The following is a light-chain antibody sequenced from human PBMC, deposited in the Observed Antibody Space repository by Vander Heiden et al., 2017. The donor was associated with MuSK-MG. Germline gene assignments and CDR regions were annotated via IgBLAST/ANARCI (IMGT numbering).Light chain of an antibody. Sequence: EIVLTQSPGTLSLSPGERATLSCRSSQSVSSSYLAWYQQKPGQSPRLLIYGASSRDTGIPDRFSGRAYGPDFTLTISRREPEDFAVYYCQQYGSSPPWTFGPGTKVEIK. CDR3: QQYGSSPPWT. CDR1: QSVSSSY. CDR2: GAS. J-gene: IGKJ1*01. V-gene: IGKV3-20*01.